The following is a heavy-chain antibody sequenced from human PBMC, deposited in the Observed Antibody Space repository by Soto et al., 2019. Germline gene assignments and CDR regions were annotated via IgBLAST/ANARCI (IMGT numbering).Heavy chain of an antibody. D-gene: IGHD3-10*01. J-gene: IGHJ3*02. CDR2: ISDGGDLT. CDR1: GFAFSSHP. CDR3: ARRVIGSSRAFDI. Sequence: GGSLRLSCAASGFAFSSHPMSWVRQAPEKGLEWVAGISDGGDLTYNADSVRGRFTISRDNSRNTLYLQMNSLRAEDTAVYYGARRVIGSSRAFDIWGQGTMVTVS. V-gene: IGHV3-23*01.